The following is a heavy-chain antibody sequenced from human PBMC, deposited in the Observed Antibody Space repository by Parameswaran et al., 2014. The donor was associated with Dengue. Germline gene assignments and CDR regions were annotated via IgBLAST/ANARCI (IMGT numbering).Heavy chain of an antibody. J-gene: IGHJ4*02. Sequence: WIRQPPGKGLEWIGSIYYSGSTYYNPSLKSRVTISVDTSKNQFSLKLSSVTAADTAVYYCARSYDSSGNYFDYWGQGTLVTVSS. CDR2: IYYSGST. D-gene: IGHD3-22*01. CDR3: ARSYDSSGNYFDY. V-gene: IGHV4-39*07.